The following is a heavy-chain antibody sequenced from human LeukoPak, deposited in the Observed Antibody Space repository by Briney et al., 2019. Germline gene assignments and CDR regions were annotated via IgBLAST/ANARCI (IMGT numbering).Heavy chain of an antibody. CDR1: GYTFTSYG. CDR3: ARVRSSGWYRGYFDY. Sequence: ASVKVSCEASGYTFTSYGISWVRQAPGQGLEWMGWISAYNGNTNYAQKLQGRVTMTTDTSTSTAYMELRSLRSDDTAVYYCARVRSSGWYRGYFDYWGQGTLVTVSS. J-gene: IGHJ4*02. D-gene: IGHD6-19*01. V-gene: IGHV1-18*01. CDR2: ISAYNGNT.